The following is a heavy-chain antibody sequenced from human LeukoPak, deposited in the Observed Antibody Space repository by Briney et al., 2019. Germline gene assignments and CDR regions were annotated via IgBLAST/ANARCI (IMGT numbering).Heavy chain of an antibody. CDR1: GGSISSYY. D-gene: IGHD3-22*01. V-gene: IGHV4-4*07. Sequence: SETLSLTCTVSGGSISSYYWSWIRQPAGKGLEWIGRIYTSGSTNYNPSLKSRVTMSVDTSKNQFSLKLSSVTAADTAVYYCARGRAYYYDSSGYHNWFDPWGQGTLVTVSS. CDR2: IYTSGST. J-gene: IGHJ5*02. CDR3: ARGRAYYYDSSGYHNWFDP.